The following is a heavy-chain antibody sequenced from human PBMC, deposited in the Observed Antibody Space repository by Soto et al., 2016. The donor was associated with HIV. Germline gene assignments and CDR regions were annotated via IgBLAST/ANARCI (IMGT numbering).Heavy chain of an antibody. CDR1: GYTFTGYY. CDR3: ARDQGELGAFDI. D-gene: IGHD1-7*01. Sequence: QVQLVQSGAEVKKPGDSVKVSYKASGYTFTGYYIHWVRQAPGQGLEWMGWINPNSGGTNYAQKFQGRVTMTRDTSITTAYMELSRLRSDDTAVYYCARDQGELGAFDIWGQGTMVTVSS. V-gene: IGHV1-2*02. CDR2: INPNSGGT. J-gene: IGHJ3*02.